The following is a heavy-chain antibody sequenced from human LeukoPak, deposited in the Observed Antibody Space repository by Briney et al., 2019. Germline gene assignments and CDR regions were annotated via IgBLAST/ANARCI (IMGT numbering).Heavy chain of an antibody. J-gene: IGHJ4*02. V-gene: IGHV3-30*02. CDR3: TKARDFWTRRFFDY. D-gene: IGHD3/OR15-3a*01. CDR1: GFTFSSYG. CDR2: IEKDGNTK. Sequence: GGSLRLSCAASGFTFSSYGMHWVRQAPGKGLEWVAFIEKDGNTKYYTDSVRGRFAISRDNSKNTLYLQMSSLRTGDTAMFYCTKARDFWTRRFFDYWGQGTLVTV.